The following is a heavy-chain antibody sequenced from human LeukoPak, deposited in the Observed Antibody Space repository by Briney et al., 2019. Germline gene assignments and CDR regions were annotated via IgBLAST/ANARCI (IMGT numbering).Heavy chain of an antibody. CDR3: ARGPGDFWSGYYYAFDI. D-gene: IGHD3-3*01. CDR1: GGSFRGYY. J-gene: IGHJ3*02. V-gene: IGHV4-34*01. Sequence: SETLSLTCAVYGGSFRGYYWSWPPPPPGKGLEWIGEINHSGSTNYNPSLKSRVTISVDTSKNQFSLKLSSVTAADTAVYYCARGPGDFWSGYYYAFDIWGQGTMVTVSS. CDR2: INHSGST.